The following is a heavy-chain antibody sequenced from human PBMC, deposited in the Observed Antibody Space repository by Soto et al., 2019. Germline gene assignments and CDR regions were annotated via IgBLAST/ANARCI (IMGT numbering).Heavy chain of an antibody. CDR1: GFTVRTDG. CDR2: ISRDGGTK. Sequence: QVQLVESGGGVVQPGRSLRLSCAVSGFTVRTDGMHWVRQAPGKGLEWVAVISRDGGTKYYADSVKGRFTISRDNSRSTLFLEMNSLRGDDMAVYYCTGEVASGYWGQGTLVTVSS. D-gene: IGHD2-8*02. J-gene: IGHJ4*02. V-gene: IGHV3-30*03. CDR3: TGEVASGY.